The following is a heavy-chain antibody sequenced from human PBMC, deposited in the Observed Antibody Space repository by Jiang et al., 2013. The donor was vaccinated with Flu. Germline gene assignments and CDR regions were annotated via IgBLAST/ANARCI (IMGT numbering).Heavy chain of an antibody. CDR1: GYTFTSFF. J-gene: IGHJ4*02. V-gene: IGHV1-46*01. D-gene: IGHD4-23*01. CDR3: AREFSGGHHDY. CDR2: INTNDGVT. Sequence: EVKEPGASVKLSCKASGYTFTSFFIHFVRQAPGQGLEWMRIINTNDGVTNYAQKFRGRITMTRDTSTSTVYMELSSLTSEDTAVYYCAREFSGGHHDYWGQGTLVTVSS.